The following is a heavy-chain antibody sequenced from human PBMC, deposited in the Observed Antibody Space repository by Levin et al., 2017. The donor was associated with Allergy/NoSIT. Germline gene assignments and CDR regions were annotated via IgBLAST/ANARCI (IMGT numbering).Heavy chain of an antibody. Sequence: SETLSLTCTVSGGSISSYYWSWIRQPPGKGLEWIGYIYYSGSTNYNPSLKSRVTISVDTSKNQFSLKLSSVTAADTAVYYCARDLGMVSEAWGQGTLVTVSS. CDR1: GGSISSYY. J-gene: IGHJ4*02. CDR2: IYYSGST. CDR3: ARDLGMVSEA. V-gene: IGHV4-59*01. D-gene: IGHD2-8*01.